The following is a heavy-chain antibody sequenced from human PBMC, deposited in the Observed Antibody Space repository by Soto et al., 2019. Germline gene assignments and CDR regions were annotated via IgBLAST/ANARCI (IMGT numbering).Heavy chain of an antibody. V-gene: IGHV1-18*01. Sequence: VSVKVSCKDSGYIFSNYGITWVRQAPGQGLEWLGWISAYNHNTDSAQRLQGRVTFTTDTSTSTAYMELRGLTSDDTGVYYCGRGDPIFGVANGEDVWAQGTTVNVSS. D-gene: IGHD3-3*01. CDR1: GYIFSNYG. CDR2: ISAYNHNT. J-gene: IGHJ6*02. CDR3: GRGDPIFGVANGEDV.